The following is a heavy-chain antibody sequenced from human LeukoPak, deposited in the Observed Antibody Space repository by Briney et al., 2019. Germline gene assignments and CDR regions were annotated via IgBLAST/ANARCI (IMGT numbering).Heavy chain of an antibody. CDR3: ARLKTYYDFWSGYYGATNWFDP. V-gene: IGHV1-69*13. J-gene: IGHJ5*02. CDR1: GGTFSSYA. D-gene: IGHD3-3*01. CDR2: IIPIFGTA. Sequence: ASVKVSCKASGGTFSSYAISWVRQAPGQGLEWMGGIIPIFGTANYAQKFQGRVTITADESTSTAYMELSSLRSDDTAVYYCARLKTYYDFWSGYYGATNWFDPWGQGTLVTVSS.